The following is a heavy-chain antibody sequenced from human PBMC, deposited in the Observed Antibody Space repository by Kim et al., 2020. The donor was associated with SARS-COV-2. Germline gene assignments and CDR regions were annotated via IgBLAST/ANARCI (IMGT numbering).Heavy chain of an antibody. J-gene: IGHJ6*03. V-gene: IGHV3-23*01. CDR3: CGVRGVASFDYMDV. CDR2: ISGSGGST. Sequence: GGSLRLSCAASRFTFSSYAMSWVRQAPGKGLEWVSGISGSGGSTYYADSVKGRFTISRDNSKNTLYLQMNSLRAEDTAVYYCCGVRGVASFDYMDVWGKGTTVTVSS. CDR1: RFTFSSYA. D-gene: IGHD3-10*01.